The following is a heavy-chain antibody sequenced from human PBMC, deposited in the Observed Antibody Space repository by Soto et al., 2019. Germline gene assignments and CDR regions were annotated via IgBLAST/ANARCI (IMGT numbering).Heavy chain of an antibody. Sequence: QVQLVQSETEVKRPGASVKVSCKTSGYSFSNYGITWVRQVPGHGLEWMGWISAHTGNTKYAQKFQDRVTMTTDTSTSTAYMEVRSLRSDDTAEYFCARFGEVRPISHNYRNGMDVWGQGTKVTVSS. CDR1: GYSFSNYG. CDR2: ISAHTGNT. D-gene: IGHD3-16*01. CDR3: ARFGEVRPISHNYRNGMDV. J-gene: IGHJ6*02. V-gene: IGHV1-18*04.